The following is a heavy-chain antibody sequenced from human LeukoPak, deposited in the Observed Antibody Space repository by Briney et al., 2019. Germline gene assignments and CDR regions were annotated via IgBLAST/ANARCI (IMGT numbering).Heavy chain of an antibody. Sequence: ASVKVSCTASGYIFTSYYLHWVRQAPGQGLEWMAMINPSSGSTTYAEKFQGRVTMTRDTPTSTLYMELSSLRSEDTAVYYCARGRDGNKPEADYWGQGTLVTVSS. CDR3: ARGRDGNKPEADY. J-gene: IGHJ4*02. CDR1: GYIFTSYY. V-gene: IGHV1-46*01. CDR2: INPSSGST. D-gene: IGHD5-24*01.